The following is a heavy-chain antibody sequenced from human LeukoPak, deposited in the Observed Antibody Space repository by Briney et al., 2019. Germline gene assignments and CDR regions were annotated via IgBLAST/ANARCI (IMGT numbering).Heavy chain of an antibody. D-gene: IGHD3-22*01. V-gene: IGHV4-59*12. CDR2: IYYSGST. Sequence: SETLSLTCTVSGGSISSYYWSWLRQPPGKGLEWIGSIYYSGSTYYNPSLKSRVTISLDTSKNHFSLKLSSVTAADTAVYYCARGYNYDRTAYYFPRPYYFDYWGQGTLVTVSS. J-gene: IGHJ4*02. CDR1: GGSISSYY. CDR3: ARGYNYDRTAYYFPRPYYFDY.